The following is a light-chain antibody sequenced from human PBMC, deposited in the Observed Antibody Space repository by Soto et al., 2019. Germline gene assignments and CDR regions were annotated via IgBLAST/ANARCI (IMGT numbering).Light chain of an antibody. Sequence: DIQMTQSPSTLSASVGDRVTITCRASQSISSWLAWDQQKPGKAPKLLIYDASSLESGVPSRFSGSGSGTEFTLTSTSLQPDDFATYYCQQYNSYPWTFGQGPKVQIK. CDR2: DAS. CDR3: QQYNSYPWT. V-gene: IGKV1-5*01. J-gene: IGKJ1*01. CDR1: QSISSW.